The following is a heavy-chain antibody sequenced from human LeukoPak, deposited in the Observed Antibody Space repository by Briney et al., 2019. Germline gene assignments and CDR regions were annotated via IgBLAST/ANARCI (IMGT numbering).Heavy chain of an antibody. CDR3: AKVRGISHYGMDV. CDR2: ISYDGSNK. V-gene: IGHV3-30*18. J-gene: IGHJ6*02. D-gene: IGHD3-16*01. CDR1: GFTFSSYG. Sequence: GKSLRLSCAASGFTFSSYGMHWVRQAPGKGLEWVAVISYDGSNKYYADSVKGRFTISRDNSKNTLYLQMNSLRAEDTAVYYCAKVRGISHYGMDVWGQGTTVTVSS.